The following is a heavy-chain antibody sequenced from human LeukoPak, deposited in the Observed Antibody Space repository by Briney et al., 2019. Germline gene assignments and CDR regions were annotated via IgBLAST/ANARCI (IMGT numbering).Heavy chain of an antibody. Sequence: GGSLRLSCAASGFTLSYFDMNWVRQAPGKGLEWVSSISTSSRYIYYKGSVRGRFTISRDDAKNSLHLEMNSLRAEDTAVYYCARADCSSSTCYLRRSWFDPWGQGTLVTVSS. CDR2: ISTSSRYI. V-gene: IGHV3-21*01. CDR1: GFTLSYFD. D-gene: IGHD2-2*01. CDR3: ARADCSSSTCYLRRSWFDP. J-gene: IGHJ5*02.